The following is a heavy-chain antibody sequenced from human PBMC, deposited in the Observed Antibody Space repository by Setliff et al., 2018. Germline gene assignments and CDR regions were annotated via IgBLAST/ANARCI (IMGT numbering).Heavy chain of an antibody. Sequence: SETLSLTCTVSGGSISSNYWSWARQPPGKGLEWIGYIYTSGSTNYNPSLKSRGTISVDTSRNQFSLKLSSVTATDTAVYYCVRVEAGYCSSTSCYVVGAFDIWGQGTMVTVSS. CDR1: GGSISSNY. CDR3: VRVEAGYCSSTSCYVVGAFDI. CDR2: IYTSGST. D-gene: IGHD2-2*03. J-gene: IGHJ3*02. V-gene: IGHV4-4*08.